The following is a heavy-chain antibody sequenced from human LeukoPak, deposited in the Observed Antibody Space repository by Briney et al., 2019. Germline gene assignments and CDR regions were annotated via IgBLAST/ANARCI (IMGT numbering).Heavy chain of an antibody. D-gene: IGHD3-22*01. CDR3: ARQVHYYDSSGYPVGGWFDP. CDR1: GYSFTSYW. Sequence: GESLKISCKGSGYSFTSYWIGWVRQMPGKGLEWMGIIYPGDSDTRYSPSFQGQVTISADKSISTAYLQWSSLKASDTAMYYCARQVHYYDSSGYPVGGWFDPWGQGTLVTVSS. V-gene: IGHV5-51*01. J-gene: IGHJ5*02. CDR2: IYPGDSDT.